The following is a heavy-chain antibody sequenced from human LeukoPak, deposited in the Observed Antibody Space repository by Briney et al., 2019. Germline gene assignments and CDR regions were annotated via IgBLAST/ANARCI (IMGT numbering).Heavy chain of an antibody. Sequence: GGSLRLSCAASGFTFSDYYMSWIRQAPGKGLEWVSYISSSGSTIYYADSVKGRFTISRDNAKNSLYLQMNSLRAEDTAVYYCARDYSSTSRNAFDIWGRGTMVTVSS. CDR3: ARDYSSTSRNAFDI. CDR2: ISSSGSTI. J-gene: IGHJ3*02. V-gene: IGHV3-11*01. D-gene: IGHD2-2*01. CDR1: GFTFSDYY.